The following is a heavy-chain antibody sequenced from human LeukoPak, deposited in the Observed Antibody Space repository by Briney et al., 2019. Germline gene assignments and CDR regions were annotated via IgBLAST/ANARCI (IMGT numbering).Heavy chain of an antibody. J-gene: IGHJ4*02. Sequence: GASVKVSCKASGGTFSSYAISWVRQAPGQGLGWMGGIIPIFGAANYAQKFQGRVTITADESTSTAYMELSSLRSEDTAVYYCARDQRPDCSGGSCYPFFDYWGQGTLVTVSS. CDR1: GGTFSSYA. CDR3: ARDQRPDCSGGSCYPFFDY. D-gene: IGHD2-15*01. V-gene: IGHV1-69*13. CDR2: IIPIFGAA.